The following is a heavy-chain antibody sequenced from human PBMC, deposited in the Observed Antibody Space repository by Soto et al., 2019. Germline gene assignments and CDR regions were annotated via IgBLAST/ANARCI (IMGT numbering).Heavy chain of an antibody. V-gene: IGHV3-30-3*01. CDR2: ISYDGSNK. CDR1: GFTFSNNT. CDR3: ARGTTTSSFSAMAV. Sequence: QVQLVESGGGVVQPGRYLRLSCAASGFTFSNNTMDCVRQAPGKGMEWVAVISYDGSNKYIAETVKARFTSSRDNSKNTLFLQMNRLRAEDTAVYYRARGTTTSSFSAMAVWGQATTVTVSS. D-gene: IGHD1-1*01. J-gene: IGHJ6*02.